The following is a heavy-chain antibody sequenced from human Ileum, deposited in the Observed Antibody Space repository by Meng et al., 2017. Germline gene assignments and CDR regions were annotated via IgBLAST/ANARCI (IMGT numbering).Heavy chain of an antibody. J-gene: IGHJ4*02. CDR3: ARVGEYTSGSYPFAY. D-gene: IGHD3-10*01. Sequence: QWQRGQFGAEFKRPGASGKVSCKAFGYTFTTYAMNWVRQAPGQGPEWMGWINTNTGNPMSAQGFTGRFVFSLDTSVSTAYLQISSLKAEDTAVYYCARVGEYTSGSYPFAYWGQGTLVTVSS. V-gene: IGHV7-4-1*02. CDR2: INTNTGNP. CDR1: GYTFTTYA.